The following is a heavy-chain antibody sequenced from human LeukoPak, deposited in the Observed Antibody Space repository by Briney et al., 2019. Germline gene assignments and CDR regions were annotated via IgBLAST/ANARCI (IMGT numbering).Heavy chain of an antibody. V-gene: IGHV4-59*01. CDR3: ARGISHYFYPDY. CDR1: GGSMSNYY. CDR2: IYYSGTT. J-gene: IGHJ4*02. Sequence: SETLSLTCTVSGGSMSNYYWSWLRQPPGKGVGWGGYIYYSGTTNYNPSLKSRVTISVDASKKKFSLNLSSATAADTAVYYCARGISHYFYPDYWGQGTLVTVSS. D-gene: IGHD2/OR15-2a*01.